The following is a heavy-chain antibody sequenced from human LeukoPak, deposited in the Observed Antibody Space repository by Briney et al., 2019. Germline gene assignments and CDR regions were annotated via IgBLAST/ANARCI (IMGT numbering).Heavy chain of an antibody. V-gene: IGHV3-23*01. J-gene: IGHJ4*02. D-gene: IGHD5-12*01. CDR1: GFSFSSYA. Sequence: GGSVRLSCAAFGFSFSSYAVTWVRQAPGKGLEWVSSISGSGGSTSYADSVKGRFTISRDNSKNTLYLQMNSLRVEDTAVYYCAQQAYDSGLLYWARGTVVTVSS. CDR3: AQQAYDSGLLY. CDR2: ISGSGGST.